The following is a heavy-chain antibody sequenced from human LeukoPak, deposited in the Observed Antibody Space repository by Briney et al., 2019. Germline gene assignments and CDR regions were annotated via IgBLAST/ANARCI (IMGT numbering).Heavy chain of an antibody. J-gene: IGHJ4*02. Sequence: GSLRLSCATSGLTFSTYAMSWVRQAPGKGLEWIGEINHSGSTNYNPSLKSRVTISVDTSKNQFSLKLSSVTAADTAVYYCARRRMVRGAVDYWGQGTLVTVSS. V-gene: IGHV4-34*01. CDR3: ARRRMVRGAVDY. CDR2: INHSGST. D-gene: IGHD3-10*01. CDR1: GLTFSTYA.